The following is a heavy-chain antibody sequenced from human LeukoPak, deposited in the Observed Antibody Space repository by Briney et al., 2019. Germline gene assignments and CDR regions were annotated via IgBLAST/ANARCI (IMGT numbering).Heavy chain of an antibody. D-gene: IGHD6-13*01. CDR1: GGSFSGYY. Sequence: SETLSLTCAVYGGSFSGYYWNWIRQPPGKGLEWIGEINHSGSTNYNPSLKSRVTISVDTSKNQFSLKLSSVTAADTAVYYCASGIAAGTVDHWGQGTLVTVSS. CDR3: ASGIAAGTVDH. J-gene: IGHJ4*02. V-gene: IGHV4-34*01. CDR2: INHSGST.